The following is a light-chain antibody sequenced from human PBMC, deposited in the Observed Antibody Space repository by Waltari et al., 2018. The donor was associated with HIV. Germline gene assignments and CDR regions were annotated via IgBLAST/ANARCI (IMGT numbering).Light chain of an antibody. V-gene: IGLV2-8*01. CDR3: SSYADTNNVL. CDR1: SSDVGGFDY. Sequence: QSALTQPPSASGSPGQSVTLSCTGTSSDVGGFDYVSWYQQHPAKAPKLLIYAVNRLPSGVPDRFSGSKSGNTASLTVSGLQTEDEADYYCSSYADTNNVLFGGGTKLTVL. CDR2: AVN. J-gene: IGLJ3*02.